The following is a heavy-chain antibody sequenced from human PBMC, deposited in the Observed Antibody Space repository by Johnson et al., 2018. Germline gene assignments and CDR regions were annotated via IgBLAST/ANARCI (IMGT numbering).Heavy chain of an antibody. V-gene: IGHV3-74*01. CDR1: GFTFSSYW. D-gene: IGHD4-11*01. Sequence: VQLQESGGGLVQPGGSLRLSCAASGFTFSSYWMHWVRQAPGKGLVWVSRINSDGSSTSYADSVMGRFTISSANAKNTLYLQMNSQRAEDKAVYYFARDLMTTDAFDIWGQGTMVTVYS. CDR2: INSDGSST. CDR3: ARDLMTTDAFDI. J-gene: IGHJ3*02.